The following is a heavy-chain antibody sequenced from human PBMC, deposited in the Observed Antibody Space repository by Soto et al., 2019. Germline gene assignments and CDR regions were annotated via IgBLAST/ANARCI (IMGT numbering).Heavy chain of an antibody. CDR1: GVIFSSYW. Sequence: PGWALRLSCAASGVIFSSYWIPWVRQAPGKVLVWISRIKFDETDITYEDSVKGRFTVSRDNARNTLYLQMDSRTAEDTSVYYRTKGGENYSGPWDQWGQGTVVTVSS. V-gene: IGHV3-74*01. CDR3: TKGGENYSGPWDQ. J-gene: IGHJ4*02. CDR2: IKFDETDI. D-gene: IGHD4-4*01.